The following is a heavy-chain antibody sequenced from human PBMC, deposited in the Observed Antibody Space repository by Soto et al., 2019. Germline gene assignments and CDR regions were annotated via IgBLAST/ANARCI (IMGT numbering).Heavy chain of an antibody. D-gene: IGHD3-3*02. CDR2: IMPVFATP. J-gene: IGHJ6*02. CDR3: ARDKDRQQLGGNYYYILDV. Sequence: QVQLMQSGAEVKKPGSSVKVSCKASGGTFSTSAISWVRQAPGEGLEWVGGIMPVFATPDYAQKFQGRVTISADESTTTAHLELTSLPTDDTAVYYCARDKDRQQLGGNYYYILDVWGQGTAITVSS. CDR1: GGTFSTSA. V-gene: IGHV1-69*12.